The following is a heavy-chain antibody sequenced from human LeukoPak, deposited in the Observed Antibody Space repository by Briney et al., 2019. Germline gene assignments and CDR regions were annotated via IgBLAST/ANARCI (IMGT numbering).Heavy chain of an antibody. V-gene: IGHV3-23*01. CDR3: ARKLWHRNDC. D-gene: IGHD3-16*01. CDR1: GFTFSSYA. J-gene: IGHJ4*02. Sequence: QAGGSLRLSCAASGFTFSSYAMSWVRQTPGKGLEWVSAISGSGGSTYYADSVKGRFTVSRDNFKNTLYLQMNSLRAEDTALYYCARKLWHRNDCWGQGTLVTVSS. CDR2: ISGSGGST.